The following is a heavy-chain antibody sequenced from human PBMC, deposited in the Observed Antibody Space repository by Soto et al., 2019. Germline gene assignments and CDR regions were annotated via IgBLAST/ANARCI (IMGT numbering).Heavy chain of an antibody. CDR1: GGTFSSYA. D-gene: IGHD3-22*01. CDR3: ASHYDSSGYYYRGLDY. J-gene: IGHJ4*02. V-gene: IGHV1-69*12. Sequence: QVQLVQSGAEVKKPGSSVKVSCKASGGTFSSYAISWVRQAPGQGLEWMGGIIPIFGTADYAQKFQGRVTISADESTRKGNMELSSLRSADTAVYYCASHYDSSGYYYRGLDYWGQGTLVTVSS. CDR2: IIPIFGTA.